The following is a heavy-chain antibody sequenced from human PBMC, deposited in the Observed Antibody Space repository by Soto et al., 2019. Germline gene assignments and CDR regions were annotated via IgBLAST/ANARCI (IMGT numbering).Heavy chain of an antibody. CDR2: ISAYNGNT. CDR1: GYTFTSYG. V-gene: IGHV1-18*01. CDR3: ARDHAVYSYGYFYYYHGMYV. J-gene: IGHJ6*02. D-gene: IGHD5-18*01. Sequence: QVQLVQSGAEVKKPGASVKVSCKASGYTFTSYGISWVRQAPGQGLEWMGWISAYNGNTNYAQKLQGRVTMTTDTSTSTAYMELRSLRSDDTAVYYCARDHAVYSYGYFYYYHGMYVWGQGTTVTVS.